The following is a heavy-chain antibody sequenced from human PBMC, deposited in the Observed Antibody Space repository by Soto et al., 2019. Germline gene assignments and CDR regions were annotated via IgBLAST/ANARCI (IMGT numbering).Heavy chain of an antibody. CDR3: AKDLRGTAPTIIYGMDV. J-gene: IGHJ6*02. V-gene: IGHV3-23*01. CDR2: ISGTGGST. D-gene: IGHD5-18*01. CDR1: GFTFSNFA. Sequence: PGGSLRLSCEGSGFTFSNFAISWVRQAPGKGLEWVSVISGTGGSTYYVDSEKGRFTISRDNSRNTLYLQMNNVRVEDTAMYYCAKDLRGTAPTIIYGMDVWGQGTTVTVSS.